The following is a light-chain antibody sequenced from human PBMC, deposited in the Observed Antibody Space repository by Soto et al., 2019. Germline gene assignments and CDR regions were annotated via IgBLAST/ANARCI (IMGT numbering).Light chain of an antibody. V-gene: IGKV3-15*01. CDR1: QTVSSK. J-gene: IGKJ1*01. CDR2: DTS. CDR3: QQYHDWSPWT. Sequence: EIVLTQSPPTLSVSPGESVNLSCMSSQTVSSKLAWYQQKPGQAPRIIINDTSTRPTGVLARFSGSGSCTEFTLTISSLQSEDFAVYYCQQYHDWSPWTFGQGTNVEI.